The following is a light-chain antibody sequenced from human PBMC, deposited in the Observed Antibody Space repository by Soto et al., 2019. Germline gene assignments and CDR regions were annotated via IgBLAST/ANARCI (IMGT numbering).Light chain of an antibody. Sequence: EIVMTQSPVTLSVSPGETASLSCRASQTVTSNLAWYQQKPGRSPRLLLSGASTRATGIPARFSGSGSGTEFTLTISRLQSEDLAVYYCQQYNDWPRTFGQGTKVQIK. CDR3: QQYNDWPRT. J-gene: IGKJ1*01. CDR2: GAS. V-gene: IGKV3-15*01. CDR1: QTVTSN.